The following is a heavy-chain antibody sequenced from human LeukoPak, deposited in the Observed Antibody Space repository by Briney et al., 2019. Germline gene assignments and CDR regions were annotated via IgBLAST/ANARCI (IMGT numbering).Heavy chain of an antibody. CDR2: IRSKAYGGTT. CDR1: GFTFGDYA. V-gene: IGHV3-49*03. D-gene: IGHD2-8*02. Sequence: QPGRSLRLSCTASGFTFGDYAMSWFRQAPGKGLEWVGFIRSKAYGGTTEYAASVKGRFTISRDDSKSIAYLQMNSLKTEDTAVYYCTRAPTGDAFDIWGQGTMVTVSS. J-gene: IGHJ3*02. CDR3: TRAPTGDAFDI.